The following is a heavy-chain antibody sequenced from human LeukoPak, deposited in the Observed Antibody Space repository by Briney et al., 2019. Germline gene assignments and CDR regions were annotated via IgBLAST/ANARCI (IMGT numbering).Heavy chain of an antibody. J-gene: IGHJ6*03. Sequence: GASVKVSCNASGYTFTSYGISWWRQAPGQGLEWMGWISAYNGNTNSAQKLQGRVTMTTDTSTSTAYMELRSLRSDDTAVYYCARSLGSGYDLLLPRDYYYYYYMDVWGKGTTVTISS. CDR2: ISAYNGNT. V-gene: IGHV1-18*01. CDR3: ARSLGSGYDLLLPRDYYYYYYMDV. D-gene: IGHD5-12*01. CDR1: GYTFTSYG.